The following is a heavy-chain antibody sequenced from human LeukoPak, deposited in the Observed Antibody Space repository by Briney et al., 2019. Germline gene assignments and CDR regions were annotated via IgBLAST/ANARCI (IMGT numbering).Heavy chain of an antibody. V-gene: IGHV3-21*01. J-gene: IGHJ3*02. CDR1: GFTFSSYS. CDR2: ISSSSSYI. CDR3: AREKGDAFDI. Sequence: PGGSLRLSCAASGFTFSSYSMNWVRQAPGKGLEWVSSISSSSSYIYYADSVEGRFTITRDNAKNSLYLQMNSLRAEDTAVYYCAREKGDAFDIWGQGTMVTVSS.